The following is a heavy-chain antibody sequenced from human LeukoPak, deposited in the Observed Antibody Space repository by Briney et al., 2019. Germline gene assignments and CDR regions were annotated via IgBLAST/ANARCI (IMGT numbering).Heavy chain of an antibody. CDR1: GFTFSSYA. CDR3: AKDMTGTTGTTSFDY. J-gene: IGHJ4*02. CDR2: ISWNSGSI. V-gene: IGHV3-9*01. D-gene: IGHD1-1*01. Sequence: GGSLRLSCAASGFTFSSYAMHWVRQAPGKGLEWVSGISWNSGSIGYADSVKGRFTISRDNAKNSLYLQMNSLRAEDTALYYCAKDMTGTTGTTSFDYWGQGTLVTVSS.